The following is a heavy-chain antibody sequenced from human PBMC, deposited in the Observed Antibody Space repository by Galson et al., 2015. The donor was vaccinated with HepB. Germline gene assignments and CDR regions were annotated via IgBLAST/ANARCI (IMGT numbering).Heavy chain of an antibody. Sequence: SVKVSCKASGGTFSSYAISWVRQAPGQRLEWMGWINAGNGNTKYSQKFQGRVTITRDTSASTAYMELSSLRSEDTAVYYCARAGFSYPYHWGQGTLVTVSS. V-gene: IGHV1-3*01. CDR1: GGTFSSYA. J-gene: IGHJ5*02. CDR2: INAGNGNT. CDR3: ARAGFSYPYH. D-gene: IGHD5-18*01.